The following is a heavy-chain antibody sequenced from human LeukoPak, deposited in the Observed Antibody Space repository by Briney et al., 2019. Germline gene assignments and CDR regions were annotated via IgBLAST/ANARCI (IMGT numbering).Heavy chain of an antibody. CDR1: GFTFSSYA. J-gene: IGHJ6*02. D-gene: IGHD2-15*01. Sequence: PGGSLRLSCAPSGFTFSSYAMSWVPHAPGKGLEWVSAVSDNGVRTHYADSVKGRFTISRDNSKNTLYLQMNSLRVEDTAVYYCAKDRGARADSGRIGMDVWGQGTTATVSS. CDR2: VSDNGVRT. V-gene: IGHV3-23*01. CDR3: AKDRGARADSGRIGMDV.